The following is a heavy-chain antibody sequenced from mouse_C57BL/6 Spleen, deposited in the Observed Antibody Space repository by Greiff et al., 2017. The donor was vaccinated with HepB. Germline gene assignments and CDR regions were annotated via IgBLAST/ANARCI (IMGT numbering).Heavy chain of an antibody. CDR1: GFTFSDYG. CDR2: ISSGSSTI. V-gene: IGHV5-17*01. CDR3: ARGGDLITTVVGRYFDV. Sequence: EVKLVESGGGLVKPGGSLKLSCAASGFTFSDYGMHWVRQAPEKGLEWVAYISSGSSTIYYADTVKGRFTISRDNAKNTLFLQMTSLRSEDTAMYYCARGGDLITTVVGRYFDVWGTGTTVTVSS. D-gene: IGHD1-1*01. J-gene: IGHJ1*03.